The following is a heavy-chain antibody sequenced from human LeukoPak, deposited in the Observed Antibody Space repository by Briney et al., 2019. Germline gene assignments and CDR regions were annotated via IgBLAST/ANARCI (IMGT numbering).Heavy chain of an antibody. V-gene: IGHV3-21*01. D-gene: IGHD4-17*01. J-gene: IGHJ3*02. Sequence: GGSLRLSCAASGFTFSSYSMNWVRQAPGKGLEWVSCISSRSSSYIYYADSVKGRFTITRDNANNTLYLQMNSLRAEDAAIYYCARSHMYGDYGEDIWGHGTVVAVSS. CDR1: GFTFSSYS. CDR3: ARSHMYGDYGEDI. CDR2: ISSRSSSYI.